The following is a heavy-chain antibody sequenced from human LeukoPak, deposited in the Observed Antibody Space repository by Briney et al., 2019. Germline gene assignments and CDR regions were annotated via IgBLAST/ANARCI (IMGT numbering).Heavy chain of an antibody. CDR2: IDHGGST. CDR1: GGSFSSYY. J-gene: IGHJ4*02. V-gene: IGHV4-59*01. CDR3: ARVMITMIVVVTDY. D-gene: IGHD3-22*01. Sequence: SETLSLTCTVSGGSFSSYYWTWIRQPPGKGLEWIGYIDHGGSTNYNPSLRSRVTISVETSKNEFSLKLRSVTAADTAVYYCARVMITMIVVVTDYRGQGTLVTVSS.